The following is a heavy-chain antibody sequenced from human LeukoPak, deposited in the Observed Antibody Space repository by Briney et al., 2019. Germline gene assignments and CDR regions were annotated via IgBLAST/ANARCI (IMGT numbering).Heavy chain of an antibody. CDR3: ARDIQWLDP. D-gene: IGHD6-19*01. J-gene: IGHJ5*02. CDR2: FFYRGNA. CDR1: GGSISSSSSY. Sequence: SETLSLTCSVSGGSISSSSSYWGWIRQPPGEGLEWIGSFFYRGNAYYNPSLMSRVSISVDASKNQLSLNLKSVTAADTAVYYCARDIQWLDPWGQGTLVTVSS. V-gene: IGHV4-39*07.